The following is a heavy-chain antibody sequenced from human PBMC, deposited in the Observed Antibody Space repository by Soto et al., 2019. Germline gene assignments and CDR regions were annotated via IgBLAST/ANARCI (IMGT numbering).Heavy chain of an antibody. CDR1: GFSFSGGW. D-gene: IGHD1-26*01. J-gene: IGHJ4*02. CDR2: IKSKNDGGTT. V-gene: IGHV3-15*05. Sequence: EVQLVESGGGLVKPGGSLTLSCAASGFSFSGGWMSWVRQAAGKGLEWVGRIKSKNDGGTTDYAAPVKGRFTISRDDSKNTLYLQMNSLKIEDTAVYYCTTDEWDWGQGTLVTVSS. CDR3: TTDEWD.